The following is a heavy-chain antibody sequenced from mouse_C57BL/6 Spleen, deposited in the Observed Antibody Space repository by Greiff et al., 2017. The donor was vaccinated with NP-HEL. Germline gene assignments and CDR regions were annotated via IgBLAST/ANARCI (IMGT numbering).Heavy chain of an antibody. V-gene: IGHV1-42*01. CDR2: INPSTGGT. D-gene: IGHD1-1*01. CDR1: GYSFTGYY. J-gene: IGHJ2*01. CDR3: ALYYGSSYGFDY. Sequence: VQLKESGPELVKPGASVKISCKASGYSFTGYYMNWVKQSPEKSLEWIGEINPSTGGTTYNQKFKAKATLTVDKSSSTAYMQLKSLTSEDSAVYYCALYYGSSYGFDYWGQGTTLTVSS.